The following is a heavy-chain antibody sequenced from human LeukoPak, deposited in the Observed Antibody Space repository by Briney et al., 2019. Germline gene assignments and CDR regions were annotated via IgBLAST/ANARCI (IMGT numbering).Heavy chain of an antibody. CDR3: ATTLVVAGMLSSY. Sequence: GSLRLSCAASGFTFSNYAMRWVRQAPGKGLEWVSGISGSGDTTYCADSVKGRFTISRDNSKNTLYLQMNSLRAEDTAVYYCATTLVVAGMLSSYWGQGTLVTVSS. D-gene: IGHD6-19*01. J-gene: IGHJ4*02. CDR1: GFTFSNYA. CDR2: ISGSGDTT. V-gene: IGHV3-23*01.